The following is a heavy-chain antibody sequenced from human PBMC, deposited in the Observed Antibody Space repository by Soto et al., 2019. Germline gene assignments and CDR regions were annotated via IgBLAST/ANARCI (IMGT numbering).Heavy chain of an antibody. CDR3: ARFTVGYCSSTSCSNIYYFDY. V-gene: IGHV4-59*01. CDR1: GGSISSYY. D-gene: IGHD2-2*01. Sequence: KQSQTLSLTCTVSGGSISSYYWSWIRQPPGKGLEWIGYIYYSGSTNYNPSLKSRVTISVDTSKNQFSLKLSSVTAADTAVYYCARFTVGYCSSTSCSNIYYFDYWGQGTLVTVSS. CDR2: IYYSGST. J-gene: IGHJ4*02.